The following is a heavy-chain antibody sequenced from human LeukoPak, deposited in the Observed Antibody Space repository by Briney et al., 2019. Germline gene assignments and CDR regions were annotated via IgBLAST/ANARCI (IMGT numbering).Heavy chain of an antibody. CDR2: ISSSGSTM. CDR1: GFTFSSYE. D-gene: IGHD3-22*01. V-gene: IGHV3-48*03. J-gene: IGHJ6*02. CDR3: ARAHYYYDTTRYYYYYGMDV. Sequence: GGSLRLSCAASGFTFSSYEMNWVRQAPGKGLEWVSYISSSGSTMYYADSVKGRFTISRENAKNSLYLQMNSLRAEDTAVYYCARAHYYYDTTRYYYYYGMDVWGQGTTVTVSS.